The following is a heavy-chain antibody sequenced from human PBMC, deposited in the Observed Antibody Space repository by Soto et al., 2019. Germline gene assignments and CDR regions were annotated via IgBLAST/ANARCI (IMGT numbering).Heavy chain of an antibody. D-gene: IGHD1-26*01. J-gene: IGHJ4*02. CDR2: VWTSGST. CDR1: GGSMSRYY. Sequence: QVQLQESGPGLVKPSETLSLTCNVSGGSMSRYYWSWIRQPAGRGLEWIGRVWTSGSTNYNPSLKGRVTMSIDTSNNPFSLKLNSVTAADTAVYYCARTVGAAYYFDFWGQGTLVTVSS. V-gene: IGHV4-4*07. CDR3: ARTVGAAYYFDF.